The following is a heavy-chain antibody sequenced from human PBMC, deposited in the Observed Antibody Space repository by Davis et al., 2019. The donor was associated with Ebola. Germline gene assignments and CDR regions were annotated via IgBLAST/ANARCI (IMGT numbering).Heavy chain of an antibody. V-gene: IGHV4/OR15-8*01. D-gene: IGHD2-21*02. Sequence: SQTLSLTCDVSGDSISVSTYWSWVRQPPGKGLEWIGEINHSGYTNYNPSLKNRLTISVDTSKSQFSLNLTSVTAADTAVYYCARDSVATNFWGQGTLVTVSS. J-gene: IGHJ4*02. CDR2: INHSGYT. CDR3: ARDSVATNF. CDR1: GDSISVSTY.